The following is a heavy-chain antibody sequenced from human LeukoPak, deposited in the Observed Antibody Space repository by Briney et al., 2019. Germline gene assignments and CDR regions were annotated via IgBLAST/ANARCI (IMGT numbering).Heavy chain of an antibody. CDR1: GGSFSGYY. CDR2: INHSGST. D-gene: IGHD2-15*01. CDR3: ARRYRVVVVATDSHFDY. Sequence: SETLSLTCAVYGGSFSGYYWSWIRQPPGKGLEWIGEINHSGSTNYNPSLKSRVTISVDTSKNQFSLKLSSVTAADTAVYYCARRYRVVVVATDSHFDYWGQGTLVTVSS. V-gene: IGHV4-34*01. J-gene: IGHJ4*02.